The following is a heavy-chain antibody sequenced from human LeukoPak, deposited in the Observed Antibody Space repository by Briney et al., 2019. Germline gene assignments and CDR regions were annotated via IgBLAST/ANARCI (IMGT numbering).Heavy chain of an antibody. Sequence: PGGSLRLSCAASGFTFSSYAMSWVRQAPGKGLERVSGISWNSGSIGYADSVKGRFTISRDNAKNSLYLQMNSLRAEDTALYYCAKAGCCSGGSCYYTHFDYWGQGTLVTVSS. CDR2: ISWNSGSI. J-gene: IGHJ4*02. V-gene: IGHV3-9*01. CDR3: AKAGCCSGGSCYYTHFDY. D-gene: IGHD2-15*01. CDR1: GFTFSSYA.